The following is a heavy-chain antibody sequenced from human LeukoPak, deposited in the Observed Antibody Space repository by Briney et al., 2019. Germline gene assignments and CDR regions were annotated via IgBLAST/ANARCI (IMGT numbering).Heavy chain of an antibody. CDR3: AKWGDFDVLTGYYVPDF. Sequence: QTGGSLRLSCAASGFTFSNYAMSWVRQAPGKGLEWVSAITGSGGNTYYADSVKGRFTISRDNSKNTLYLQMNNLRDEDTAVYYCAKWGDFDVLTGYYVPDFWGQGTLVTVSS. J-gene: IGHJ4*02. V-gene: IGHV3-23*01. CDR1: GFTFSNYA. D-gene: IGHD3-9*01. CDR2: ITGSGGNT.